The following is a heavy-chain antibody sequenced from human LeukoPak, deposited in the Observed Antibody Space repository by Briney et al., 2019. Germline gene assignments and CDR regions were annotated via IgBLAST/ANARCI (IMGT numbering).Heavy chain of an antibody. J-gene: IGHJ6*02. D-gene: IGHD3-10*01. CDR3: AREGTGSGTTDYYYYYGMDM. CDR2: INSDESIT. CDR1: GFPLRRYW. Sequence: GGSLSFSGPASGFPLRRYWRHWFAQVPGKGRLGCSRINSDESITNYADSVKCRFTISRDNAKNTVYLQMNSLRAEDTAVCYCAREGTGSGTTDYYYYYGMDMWGQGTTVTVSS. V-gene: IGHV3-74*01.